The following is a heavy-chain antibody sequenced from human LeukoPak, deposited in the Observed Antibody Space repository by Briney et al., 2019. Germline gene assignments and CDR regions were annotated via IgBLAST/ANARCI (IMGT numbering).Heavy chain of an antibody. CDR2: IYYTGST. J-gene: IGHJ5*02. CDR1: GDSISGDNHY. V-gene: IGHV4-39*02. CDR3: ARRYARLSRYFDP. Sequence: SETLSLTCTVSGDSISGDNHYWAWIRQPPGKRLEWIGIIYYTGSTHYNPSLKSRVNLSIDTSNNYFSLKLTSVTAADTAIYYCARRYARLSRYFDPWSQGTLVTVSS. D-gene: IGHD3-16*01.